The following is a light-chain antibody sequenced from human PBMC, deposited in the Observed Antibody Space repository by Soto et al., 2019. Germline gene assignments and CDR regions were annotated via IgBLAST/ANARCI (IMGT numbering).Light chain of an antibody. CDR3: QHYGTSQRT. Sequence: EIVLTQSPGTLSLSPGERATLSCRASQSVSSSYLAWYQQKPGQAPRLLIYGASSRSTGIPDRFSGSGSGKDFTLTISRLEPEDFAVYYCQHYGTSQRTFGQGTKVENK. J-gene: IGKJ1*01. CDR1: QSVSSSY. CDR2: GAS. V-gene: IGKV3-20*01.